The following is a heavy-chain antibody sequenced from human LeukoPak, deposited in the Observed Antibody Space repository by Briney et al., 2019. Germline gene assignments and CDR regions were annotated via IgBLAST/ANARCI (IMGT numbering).Heavy chain of an antibody. CDR1: GYTFTSYG. CDR2: IIPIFGTA. J-gene: IGHJ4*02. V-gene: IGHV1-69*05. CDR3: ARGGGDGYNTFDY. D-gene: IGHD5-24*01. Sequence: ASVKVSCKASGYTFTSYGISWVRQAPGQGLEWMGRIIPIFGTANYAQKFQGRVTITTDESTSTAYMELSSLRSEDTAVYYCARGGGDGYNTFDYWGQGTLVTVSS.